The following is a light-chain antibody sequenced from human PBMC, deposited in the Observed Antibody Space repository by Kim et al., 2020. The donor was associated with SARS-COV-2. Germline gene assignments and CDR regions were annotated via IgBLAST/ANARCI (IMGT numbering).Light chain of an antibody. CDR1: SSDVGGYNY. CDR3: SSYTSSSTLYV. J-gene: IGLJ1*01. CDR2: DVS. Sequence: QSALTQPASVSGSTGQSITISCTGTSSDVGGYNYVSWYQQHPGKAPKLMIYDVSKRPSGVSNRFSGSKSGNTASLTISGLQAEDEAYYFCSSYTSSSTLYVFGTGTKVTVL. V-gene: IGLV2-14*01.